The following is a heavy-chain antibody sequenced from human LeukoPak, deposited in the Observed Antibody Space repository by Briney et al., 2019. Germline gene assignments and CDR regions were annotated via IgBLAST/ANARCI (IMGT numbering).Heavy chain of an antibody. CDR1: GGSISSSSYY. Sequence: PSGTLSLTCTVSGGSISSSSYYWGWIRQPPGKGLEWIGSIYYSGSTYYNPSLKSRVTISVDTSKNQFSLKLSSVTAADTAVYYCARTTEAHSWRTRYYDYYMDVWGKGTTVTVSS. D-gene: IGHD6-13*01. J-gene: IGHJ6*03. V-gene: IGHV4-39*01. CDR3: ARTTEAHSWRTRYYDYYMDV. CDR2: IYYSGST.